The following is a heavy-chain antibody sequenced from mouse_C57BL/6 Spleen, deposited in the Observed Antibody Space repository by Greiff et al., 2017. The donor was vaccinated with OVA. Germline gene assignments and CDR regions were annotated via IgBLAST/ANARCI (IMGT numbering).Heavy chain of an antibody. CDR2: ISSGGDYI. D-gene: IGHD1-1*01. CDR3: TRDPDYYGSSPYYFDY. V-gene: IGHV5-9-1*02. CDR1: GFTFSSYA. J-gene: IGHJ2*01. Sequence: EVQLVESGEGLVKPGGSLKLSCAASGFTFSSYAMSWVRQTPEKRLEWVAYISSGGDYIYYADTVKGRFTISRDNARNTLYLQMSSLKSEDTAMYYCTRDPDYYGSSPYYFDYWGQGTTLTVSS.